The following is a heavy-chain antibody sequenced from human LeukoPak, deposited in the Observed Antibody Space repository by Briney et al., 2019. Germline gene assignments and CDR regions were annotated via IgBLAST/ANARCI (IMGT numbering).Heavy chain of an antibody. V-gene: IGHV4-31*03. CDR3: ARDRGRYCSSTSCLGRFDP. Sequence: PSETLSLTCTVSGGSISGGGYYWSWIRQHPGKGLEWIGYIYYSGSTYYNPSLKSRVTISVDTSKNQFSLKLSSVTAADTAVYYCARDRGRYCSSTSCLGRFDPWGQGTLVTVSS. CDR2: IYYSGST. CDR1: GGSISGGGYY. D-gene: IGHD2-2*01. J-gene: IGHJ5*02.